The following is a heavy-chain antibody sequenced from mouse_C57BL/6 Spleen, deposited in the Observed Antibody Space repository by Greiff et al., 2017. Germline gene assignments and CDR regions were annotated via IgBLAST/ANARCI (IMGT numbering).Heavy chain of an antibody. D-gene: IGHD3-3*01. Sequence: VQLQQPGAELVMPGASVKLSCKASGYTFTSYWMHWVKQRPGQGLEWIGEIDPSDSYTNYNQKFKGKSTLTVDKSSSTAYMQLSSLTSEDSAVYYCARSRTSKNYAMDYWGQGTSVTVSS. CDR2: IDPSDSYT. CDR1: GYTFTSYW. V-gene: IGHV1-69*01. J-gene: IGHJ4*01. CDR3: ARSRTSKNYAMDY.